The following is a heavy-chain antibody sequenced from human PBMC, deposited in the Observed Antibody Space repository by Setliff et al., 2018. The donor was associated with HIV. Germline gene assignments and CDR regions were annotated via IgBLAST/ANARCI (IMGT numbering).Heavy chain of an antibody. CDR2: IYYSGST. J-gene: IGHJ4*02. CDR1: GGSISSSSYY. Sequence: ASETLSLTCTVSGGSISSSSYYWGWIRQPPGKGLEWIGSIYYSGSTYYNPSLKSRVTISVDTSKNQFSLKLNSVTAADTAVYYCAAGGLRYFDWLLEWGQGTLVTV. CDR3: AAGGLRYFDWLLE. D-gene: IGHD3-9*01. V-gene: IGHV4-39*01.